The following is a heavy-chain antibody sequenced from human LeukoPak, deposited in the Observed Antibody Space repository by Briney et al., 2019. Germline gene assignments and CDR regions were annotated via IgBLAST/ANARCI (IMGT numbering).Heavy chain of an antibody. Sequence: GGSLRLSCAASGFTFSSYNMNWVRQAPGKGLEWVSSITSTSYFIYYADSLKGRFNISRDNAKNSLYLQMNSLRADDTAVYYCARGEYGSGSYHIDYWGQGTLVTVSS. J-gene: IGHJ4*02. D-gene: IGHD3-10*01. CDR3: ARGEYGSGSYHIDY. CDR2: ITSTSYFI. CDR1: GFTFSSYN. V-gene: IGHV3-21*01.